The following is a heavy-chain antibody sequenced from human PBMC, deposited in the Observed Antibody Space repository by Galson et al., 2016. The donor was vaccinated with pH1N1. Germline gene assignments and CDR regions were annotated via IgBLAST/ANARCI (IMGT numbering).Heavy chain of an antibody. CDR2: TYYNGNT. J-gene: IGHJ3*02. Sequence: SLTCSVSGDSISHYYWSWIRQSPGKGLEWIGYTYYNGNTHYNPSLKSRVATSVDASKKQFSLKLTSLTPADTAVYYCAREPRELSPAFGTFDIWGQGTTVTVSS. CDR1: GDSISHYY. D-gene: IGHD3-16*02. V-gene: IGHV4-59*01. CDR3: AREPRELSPAFGTFDI.